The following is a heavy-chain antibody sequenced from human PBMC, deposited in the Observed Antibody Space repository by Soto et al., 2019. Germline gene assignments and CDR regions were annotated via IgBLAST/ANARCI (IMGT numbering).Heavy chain of an antibody. CDR2: IIPVFGRP. CDR3: AREGSGYNL. D-gene: IGHD5-12*01. V-gene: IGHV1-69*13. Sequence: SVKVSCKASGGSFSSFGISWVRQAPGQGLEWMGGIIPVFGRPNYAQRFRGRLTITADESTNTVYLELIDLRSEDTAVYYCAREGSGYNLWGQGTQVTFSS. J-gene: IGHJ1*01. CDR1: GGSFSSFG.